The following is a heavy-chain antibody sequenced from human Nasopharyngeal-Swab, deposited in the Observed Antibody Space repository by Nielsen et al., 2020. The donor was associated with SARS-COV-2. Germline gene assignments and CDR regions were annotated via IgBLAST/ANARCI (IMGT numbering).Heavy chain of an antibody. J-gene: IGHJ4*02. Sequence: GESLKISCAGSGLIFSNYWMHWVRQAPGKGLVWVSRIRGDGSDPSYADSVKGRFTISKDNAKNTMYLQMNSLRADDTAMYFCARDRSGETGTVGADWGQGTLVTVSS. V-gene: IGHV3-74*01. CDR3: ARDRSGETGTVGAD. CDR1: GLIFSNYW. D-gene: IGHD1-7*01. CDR2: IRGDGSDP.